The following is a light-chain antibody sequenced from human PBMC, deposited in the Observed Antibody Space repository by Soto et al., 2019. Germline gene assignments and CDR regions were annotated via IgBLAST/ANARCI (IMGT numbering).Light chain of an antibody. Sequence: GLPQVPATLPMCQGASATLSCRASQSVRSSYLAWYQQTPGQTPRLLIYAASSRATGIPDRFSGSGSGTDFSLTISRLEAEDFAVYYCQQDNGYPRTFGQGTKVDIK. J-gene: IGKJ1*01. CDR1: QSVRSSY. CDR2: AAS. CDR3: QQDNGYPRT. V-gene: IGKV3-20*01.